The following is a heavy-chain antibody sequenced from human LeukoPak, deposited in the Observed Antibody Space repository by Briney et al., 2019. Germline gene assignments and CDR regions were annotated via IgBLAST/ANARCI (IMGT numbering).Heavy chain of an antibody. D-gene: IGHD3-9*01. J-gene: IGHJ3*02. CDR3: ARTVSPTGTHAFDI. V-gene: IGHV3-33*01. CDR1: GFTFSSYG. Sequence: PGRSLRLSCAASGFTFSSYGMHWVRQAPGKGLEWVAVIWYDGSNKYYADSVKGRFTISRDNSKNTLYLQMNSLRAEDTAVYYCARTVSPTGTHAFDIWGQGTMVTVSS. CDR2: IWYDGSNK.